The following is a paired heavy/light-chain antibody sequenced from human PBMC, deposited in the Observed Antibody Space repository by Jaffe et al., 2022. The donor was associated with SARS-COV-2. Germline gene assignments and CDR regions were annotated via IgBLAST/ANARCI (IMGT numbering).Heavy chain of an antibody. CDR1: GFTFSSYA. V-gene: IGHV3-30-3*01. Sequence: QVQLVESGGGVVQPGRSLRLSCAASGFTFSSYAMHWVRQAPGKGLEWVAVISYDGSNKYYADSVKGRFTISRDNSKNTLYLQMNSLRAEDTAVYYCARDRRNDYGDYINWFDPWGQGTLVTVSS. D-gene: IGHD4-17*01. CDR2: ISYDGSNK. CDR3: ARDRRNDYGDYINWFDP. J-gene: IGHJ5*02.
Light chain of an antibody. CDR2: EVS. CDR1: SSDVGGYNY. V-gene: IGLV2-14*01. CDR3: SSYTSSSTLGVV. Sequence: QSALTQPASVSGSPGQSITISCTGTSSDVGGYNYVSWYQQHPGKAPKLMIYEVSNRPSGVPDRFSGSKSGNTASLTISGLQAEDEADYYCSSYTSSSTLGVVFGGGTKLTVL. J-gene: IGLJ2*01.